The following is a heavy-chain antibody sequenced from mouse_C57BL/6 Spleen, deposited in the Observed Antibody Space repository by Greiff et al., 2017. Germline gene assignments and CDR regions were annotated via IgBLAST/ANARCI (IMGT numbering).Heavy chain of an antibody. Sequence: VQLQESGAELARPGASVKMSCKASGYTFTSYTMHWVKQRPGQGLEWIGYINPSSGYTKYNQKFKDKATLTADKSSSTAYMQLSSLTSEDSAVYYCARGSYGSSLDYWGQGTTLTVSS. J-gene: IGHJ2*01. CDR1: GYTFTSYT. CDR3: ARGSYGSSLDY. V-gene: IGHV1-4*01. D-gene: IGHD1-1*01. CDR2: INPSSGYT.